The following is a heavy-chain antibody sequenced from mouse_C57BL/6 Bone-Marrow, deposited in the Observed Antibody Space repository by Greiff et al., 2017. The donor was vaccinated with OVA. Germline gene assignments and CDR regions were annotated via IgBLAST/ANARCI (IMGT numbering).Heavy chain of an antibody. CDR2: ISYSGST. V-gene: IGHV3-8*01. Sequence: EVKLQESGPGLAKPSQTLSLTCSVTGYSITSDYWNWIRKFPGNKLEYMGYISYSGSTYYNPSLKSRISITRDTSKNQYYLQLNSVTTEDTATYYCARRITTVVPLHWYFDVWGTGTTVTVSS. CDR3: ARRITTVVPLHWYFDV. D-gene: IGHD1-1*01. CDR1: GYSITSDY. J-gene: IGHJ1*03.